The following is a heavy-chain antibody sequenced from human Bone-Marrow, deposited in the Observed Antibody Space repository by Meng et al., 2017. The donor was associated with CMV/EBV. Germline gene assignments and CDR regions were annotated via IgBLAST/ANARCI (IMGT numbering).Heavy chain of an antibody. CDR1: GFTLSSYW. J-gene: IGHJ4*01. Sequence: GESLKISGAASGFTLSSYWMHWVRQAPGKGLVWVSRINSDGSSTSYADSVKGRFTISRDNAKNTLYLQMNSLRAEDTAVYYCARGSTSGLQFIVLITPNFDYWGHGTLVTVSS. CDR3: ARGSTSGLQFIVLITPNFDY. V-gene: IGHV3-74*01. D-gene: IGHD3-22*01. CDR2: INSDGSST.